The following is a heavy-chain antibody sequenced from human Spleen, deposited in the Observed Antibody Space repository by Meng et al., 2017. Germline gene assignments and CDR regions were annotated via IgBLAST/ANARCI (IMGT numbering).Heavy chain of an antibody. CDR2: IYDSGNT. Sequence: GQGLATPAGALALTCAVSGGFIVSTNWWSWVRQTPGKGLKWIGEIYDSGNTNYNPSLKSRVTISVDKSKNQFSLKLSSVTAADTAVYYCARVRYTRWDYYFDSWGQGTLVTVSS. CDR3: ARVRYTRWDYYFDS. CDR1: GGFIVSTNW. J-gene: IGHJ4*02. V-gene: IGHV4-4*02. D-gene: IGHD1-26*01.